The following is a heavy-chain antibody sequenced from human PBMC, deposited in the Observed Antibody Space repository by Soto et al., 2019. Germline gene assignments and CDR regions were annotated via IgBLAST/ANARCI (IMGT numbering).Heavy chain of an antibody. CDR1: GFTFSSYS. CDR2: ISSISSYI. Sequence: PGGSLRLSCAASGFTFSSYSMNWVRQAPGKGLEWVSSISSISSYIYYADSVKGRFTISRDNAKNSLYLQMNSLRAEDTAVYYCARDRPTNGAKTSYYYYYGMDVWGQGTTVTVSS. CDR3: ARDRPTNGAKTSYYYYYGMDV. D-gene: IGHD2-8*01. J-gene: IGHJ6*02. V-gene: IGHV3-21*01.